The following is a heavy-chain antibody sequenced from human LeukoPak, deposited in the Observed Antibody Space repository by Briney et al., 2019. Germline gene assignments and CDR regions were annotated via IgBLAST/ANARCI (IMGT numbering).Heavy chain of an antibody. J-gene: IGHJ4*02. CDR3: ARDMAGGSLDY. CDR1: GGTFSSYA. CDR2: ISAYNGNT. Sequence: ASVKVSCKASGGTFSSYAISWVRQAPGQGLEWMGWISAYNGNTNYAQKLQGRVTMTTDTSTSTAYMELRSLRSDDTAVYYCARDMAGGSLDYWGQGTLVTVSS. V-gene: IGHV1-18*01. D-gene: IGHD1-26*01.